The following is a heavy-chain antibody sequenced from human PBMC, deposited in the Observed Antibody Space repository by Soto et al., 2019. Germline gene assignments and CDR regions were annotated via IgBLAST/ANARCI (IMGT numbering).Heavy chain of an antibody. V-gene: IGHV1-3*01. J-gene: IGHJ4*02. CDR1: GYSFSGWA. CDR2: INGDNGNT. D-gene: IGHD2-8*01. CDR3: AAHRLGYCTTGICYSDY. Sequence: QVQLVQSGAEVKKPGASVKVSCKASGYSFSGWAVHWVRQAPGQRLEWMGWINGDNGNTKFSQRFQDRVTITRDTSARIFYMELSSLRSEDAAVYYCAAHRLGYCTTGICYSDYWGQGTLVIVSS.